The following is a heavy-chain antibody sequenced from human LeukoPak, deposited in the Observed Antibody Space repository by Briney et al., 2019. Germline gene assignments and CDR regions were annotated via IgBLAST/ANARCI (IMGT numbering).Heavy chain of an antibody. CDR2: INPSGGST. J-gene: IGHJ4*02. Sequence: ASVKVSCKASGYTFTSYYMHWVRQAPGQGLEWMAIINPSGGSTSYAQKFQGRVTMTRDTSTSTVYMELSSLRSEDTAVYYCAREGGEDYDSSGHYLVYWGQGTLVTVSS. CDR3: AREGGEDYDSSGHYLVY. CDR1: GYTFTSYY. V-gene: IGHV1-46*03. D-gene: IGHD3-22*01.